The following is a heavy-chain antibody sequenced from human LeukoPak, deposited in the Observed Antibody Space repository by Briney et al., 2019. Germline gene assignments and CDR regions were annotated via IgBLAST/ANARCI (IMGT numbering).Heavy chain of an antibody. V-gene: IGHV1-24*01. CDR3: ATMWGGSGWYLDY. CDR2: FDPEDGET. CDR1: GYTLTELS. J-gene: IGHJ4*02. D-gene: IGHD6-19*01. Sequence: GASVKVSCKVSGYTLTELSMHWVRQAPGKGLEWMGGFDPEDGETIYAQKFQGRVTMTEDTSTDTAYMELSNLRSEDTAVYYCATMWGGSGWYLDYWGQGTLVTVSS.